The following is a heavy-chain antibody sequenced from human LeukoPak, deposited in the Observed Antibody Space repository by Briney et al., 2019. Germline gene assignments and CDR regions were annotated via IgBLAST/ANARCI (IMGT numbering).Heavy chain of an antibody. J-gene: IGHJ6*02. CDR2: INPNSDNT. Sequence: ASVKVPCKASGYTFTNHDINWVRQATGQGLEWMGWINPNSDNTGYAQKFQGGVTMTRNTSINTAYMELSSLKSEDTAVYYCARGVSDYYYGMDVWGQGTTVTVSS. V-gene: IGHV1-8*01. CDR1: GYTFTNHD. CDR3: ARGVSDYYYGMDV.